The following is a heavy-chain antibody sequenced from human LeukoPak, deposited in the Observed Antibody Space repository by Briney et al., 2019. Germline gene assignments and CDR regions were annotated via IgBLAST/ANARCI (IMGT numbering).Heavy chain of an antibody. CDR3: AGAYGDYKYYYGMVV. D-gene: IGHD4-17*01. Sequence: SETLSLTCAVYGGSFSGYYWSWIRQPPGKGLEWIGEINHSGSTNYNPSLKSRVTISVDTSKNQFSLKLSSVTAADTAVYYCAGAYGDYKYYYGMVVWSQGTTVTVSS. J-gene: IGHJ6*02. V-gene: IGHV4-34*01. CDR1: GGSFSGYY. CDR2: INHSGST.